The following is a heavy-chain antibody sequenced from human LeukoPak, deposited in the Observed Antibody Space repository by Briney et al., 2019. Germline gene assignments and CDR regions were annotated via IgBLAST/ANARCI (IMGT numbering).Heavy chain of an antibody. CDR3: ARDFGTTGWHTFDY. CDR1: GDSVSSKNGA. D-gene: IGHD6-19*01. V-gene: IGHV6-1*01. Sequence: SQTLSLTRVVSGDSVSSKNGAWNWIRQSPSRVLEWLGRTYYRSKWYNDYAESMEGRMTISQDTSKNQYTLHLNSVTPDDTAVYYCARDFGTTGWHTFDYWGQGTLVTVSS. CDR2: TYYRSKWYN. J-gene: IGHJ4*02.